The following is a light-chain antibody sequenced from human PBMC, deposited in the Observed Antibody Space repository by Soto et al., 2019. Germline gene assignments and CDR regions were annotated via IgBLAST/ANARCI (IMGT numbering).Light chain of an antibody. V-gene: IGKV3D-15*01. CDR2: GTS. CDR3: QQYNNWPAIT. J-gene: IGKJ5*01. Sequence: EILLTESPCTLSFSHGQRATLSWTAIQRVSSTYLAWYQQKPGQAPRLLIYGTSSRATGIPTRFSGSGSGTEFTLTISSLQSEDFAVYYCQQYNNWPAITFGQGTRLEIK. CDR1: QRVSSTY.